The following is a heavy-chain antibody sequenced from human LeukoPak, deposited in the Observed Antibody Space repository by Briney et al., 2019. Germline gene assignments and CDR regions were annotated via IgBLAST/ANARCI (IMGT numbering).Heavy chain of an antibody. J-gene: IGHJ4*02. CDR2: ISYDGSNK. V-gene: IGHV3-30*18. CDR1: GFTFSSYG. Sequence: GGSLRLSCAASGFTFSSYGMHWVRQAPGKGLEGVAVISYDGSNKYYADSVKGRFTISRDNSKNTLYLQMNSLRAEDTAVYYCAKDRYSNYDLSGYWGQGTLVTVSS. CDR3: AKDRYSNYDLSGY. D-gene: IGHD4-11*01.